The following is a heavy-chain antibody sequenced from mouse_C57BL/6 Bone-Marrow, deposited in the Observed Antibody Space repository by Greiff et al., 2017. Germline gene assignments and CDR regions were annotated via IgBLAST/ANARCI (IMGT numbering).Heavy chain of an antibody. Sequence: VQLQQSGAELVRPGTSVKVSCKASGYAFTNYLIEWVKQRPGQGLEWIGVINPGSGGTNYNEKFKGKATLTADKSSSTAYMQLSSLTSEDSAVYCCARAHYGSFAYWGQGTLVTVSA. CDR2: INPGSGGT. D-gene: IGHD1-1*01. V-gene: IGHV1-54*01. CDR1: GYAFTNYL. CDR3: ARAHYGSFAY. J-gene: IGHJ3*01.